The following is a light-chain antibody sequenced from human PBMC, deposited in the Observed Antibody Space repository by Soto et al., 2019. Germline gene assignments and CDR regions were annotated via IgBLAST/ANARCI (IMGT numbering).Light chain of an antibody. CDR1: QSISTW. J-gene: IGKJ1*01. CDR2: KES. CDR3: QQYNSLPT. Sequence: DIQMTQSPSTLSASVGDRVTITCRASQSISTWLAGYQQKPGKAPKLLIYKESSLESGVPPRFSGSGSGTEFTHTISSVHPDDFASYCCQQYNSLPTFGQGTKVEI. V-gene: IGKV1-5*03.